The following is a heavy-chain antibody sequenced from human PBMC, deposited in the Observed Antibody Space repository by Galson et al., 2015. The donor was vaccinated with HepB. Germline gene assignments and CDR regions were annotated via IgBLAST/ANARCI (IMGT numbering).Heavy chain of an antibody. D-gene: IGHD5-18*01. J-gene: IGHJ6*02. CDR1: GGAFSSYS. V-gene: IGHV1-69*13. Sequence: SVKVSCKASGGAFSSYSITWVRQAPGQGLEWMGGIIPIFGTPTYAQKFQGRVTITADESTTTAYMELSNLKSDNTAVYYCARDPYYLGDTAYGMDVWGQGTTVTVSS. CDR2: IIPIFGTP. CDR3: ARDPYYLGDTAYGMDV.